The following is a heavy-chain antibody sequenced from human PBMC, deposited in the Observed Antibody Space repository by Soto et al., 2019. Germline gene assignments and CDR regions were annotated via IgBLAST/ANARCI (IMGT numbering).Heavy chain of an antibody. J-gene: IGHJ4*02. CDR3: ARDRDLSVGATPAGY. D-gene: IGHD1-26*01. CDR1: GFTFSSYS. V-gene: IGHV3-21*01. Sequence: ESGGGLVKPGGSLRLSCAASGFTFSSYSMNWVRQAPGKGLEWVSSISSSSSYIYYADSVKGRFTISRDNAKNSLYLQMNSLRAEDTAVYYCARDRDLSVGATPAGYWGQGTLVTVSS. CDR2: ISSSSSYI.